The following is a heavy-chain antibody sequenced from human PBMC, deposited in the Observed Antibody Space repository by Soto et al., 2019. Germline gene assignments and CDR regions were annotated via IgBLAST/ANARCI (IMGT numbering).Heavy chain of an antibody. CDR3: ARVPYGSGSAWYFEL. D-gene: IGHD2-15*01. CDR2: ISGDSNYI. J-gene: IGHJ2*01. CDR1: GFTFSSCS. Sequence: EVQLVESGGGLVKPGGSLRLSCAASGFTFSSCSMNWVRQAPGKGLEWVSSISGDSNYIYDADSVKGRFTISRDNAKNSLYLHINSLRAEDTAVYYCARVPYGSGSAWYFELWVRGTLVTVSS. V-gene: IGHV3-21*01.